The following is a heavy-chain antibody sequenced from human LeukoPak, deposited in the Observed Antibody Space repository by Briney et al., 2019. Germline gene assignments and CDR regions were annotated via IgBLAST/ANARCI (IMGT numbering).Heavy chain of an antibody. J-gene: IGHJ6*02. D-gene: IGHD6-19*01. CDR3: AREQWLAGTSQLTKYYYYYYGMDV. Sequence: SETLSLTCTVSGGSISSYYWSWIRQPPGKGLEWIGYIYYSGSTNYNPSLKSRVTISVDTSKNQFSLELSSVTAADTAVYYCAREQWLAGTSQLTKYYYYYYGMDVWGQGTTVTVSS. V-gene: IGHV4-59*01. CDR1: GGSISSYY. CDR2: IYYSGST.